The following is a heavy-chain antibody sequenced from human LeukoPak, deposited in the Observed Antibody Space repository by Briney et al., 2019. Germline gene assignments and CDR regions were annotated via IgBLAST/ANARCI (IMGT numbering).Heavy chain of an antibody. CDR3: ARDPQYCSCGSCYSFDY. D-gene: IGHD2-15*01. CDR1: GFTFSTYS. V-gene: IGHV3-21*01. J-gene: IGHJ4*02. Sequence: GGSLRLSCAASGFTFSTYSMNWVRQAPGKGLEWVSTITSSSSYIYYADSVKGRFTISRDNAKNSLYLQMNSLRAEDTAVYYCARDPQYCSCGSCYSFDYWGQGTLVTVSS. CDR2: ITSSSSYI.